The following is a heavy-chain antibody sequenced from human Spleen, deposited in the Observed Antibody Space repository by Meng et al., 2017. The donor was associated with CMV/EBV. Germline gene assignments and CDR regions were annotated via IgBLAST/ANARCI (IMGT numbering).Heavy chain of an antibody. CDR2: MSSDGSKK. CDR1: FTFRIYT. CDR3: ARGYCSSTNCYDRFDF. D-gene: IGHD2-2*01. Sequence: FTFRIYTMHWVRQAPGKGLEWVAVMSSDGSKKYYADSVKGRFAISRDNSKNTLYLQMNSLRLEDTAVYYCARGYCSSTNCYDRFDFWGQGTLVTVSS. J-gene: IGHJ4*02. V-gene: IGHV3-30*09.